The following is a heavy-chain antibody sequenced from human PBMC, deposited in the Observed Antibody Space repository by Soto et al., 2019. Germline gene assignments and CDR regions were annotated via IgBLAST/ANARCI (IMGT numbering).Heavy chain of an antibody. Sequence: GGSLRLSCAASGFTFSDSYMSWIRPAPGKGLEWVSYIGSSVITIYYADSVKGRFTISRDNAKNSLYLHMNSLRAEDTAVYYRASLRYGSGSYVFDSWGQGTLVTVSS. J-gene: IGHJ4*02. CDR2: IGSSVITI. V-gene: IGHV3-11*01. D-gene: IGHD3-10*01. CDR1: GFTFSDSY. CDR3: ASLRYGSGSYVFDS.